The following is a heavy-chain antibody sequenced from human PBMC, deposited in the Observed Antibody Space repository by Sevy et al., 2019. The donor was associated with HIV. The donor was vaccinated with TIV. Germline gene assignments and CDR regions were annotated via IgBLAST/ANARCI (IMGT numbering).Heavy chain of an antibody. CDR1: GGTFSSYA. Sequence: ASVKVSCKASGGTFSSYAISWVRQAPGQGLEWMGGIIPIFGTANYAQKFQGRVTITADESTGTAYMELSSLRSEDTAVYYCARVISDYSLYYYYGMDVWGQGTTVTVSS. V-gene: IGHV1-69*13. CDR2: IIPIFGTA. J-gene: IGHJ6*02. CDR3: ARVISDYSLYYYYGMDV. D-gene: IGHD5-12*01.